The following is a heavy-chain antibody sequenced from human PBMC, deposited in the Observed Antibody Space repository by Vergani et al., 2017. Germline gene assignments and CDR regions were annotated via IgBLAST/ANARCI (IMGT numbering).Heavy chain of an antibody. CDR1: GASVSSSSYY. CDR3: ARGVLREGTEY. J-gene: IGHJ4*02. D-gene: IGHD3-10*01. Sequence: QVQLQESGPGLVKPSETLSLTCTVSGASVSSSSYYWNWMRQPAGKGLEFIGYILYSGSAKYTPSLRSRVTISLDTSKNQFSLRLNSVTAAVTAVYYCARGVLREGTEYWGQGTLVTVSS. CDR2: ILYSGSA. V-gene: IGHV4-61*10.